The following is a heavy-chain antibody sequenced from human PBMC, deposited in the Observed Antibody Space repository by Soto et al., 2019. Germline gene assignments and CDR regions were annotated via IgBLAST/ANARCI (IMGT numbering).Heavy chain of an antibody. V-gene: IGHV5-51*01. D-gene: IGHD2-21*02. Sequence: GESLKISCKGSGYSFTSYWIGWVRQMPGKGLEWMGIIYPGDSDTRYSPSFQGQVTISADKSISTAYLQWSSLKASDTAMYYCARLPYCGGDCYSYWFDPWGQGTLVTV. CDR2: IYPGDSDT. CDR3: ARLPYCGGDCYSYWFDP. J-gene: IGHJ5*02. CDR1: GYSFTSYW.